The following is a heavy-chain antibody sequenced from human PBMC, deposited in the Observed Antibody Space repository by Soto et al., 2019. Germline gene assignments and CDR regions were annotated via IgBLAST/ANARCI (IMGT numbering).Heavy chain of an antibody. J-gene: IGHJ4*02. CDR1: GFTFTSSA. D-gene: IGHD5-18*01. Sequence: QMQLVQSGPEVKKPGTSVKVSCKASGFTFTSSAVQWLRQARGQRLEWIGWIVVGSGNTNYAQKFQERVTITRDMSTSTAYMELSSLRSEDTAVYYCAADVGYRYGSIDAYWGQGTLVTLSS. CDR3: AADVGYRYGSIDAY. V-gene: IGHV1-58*01. CDR2: IVVGSGNT.